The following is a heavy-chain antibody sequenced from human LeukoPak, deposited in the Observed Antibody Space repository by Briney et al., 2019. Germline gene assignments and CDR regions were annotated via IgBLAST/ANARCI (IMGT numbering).Heavy chain of an antibody. CDR1: GFTFNYFW. CDR2: INHDGTAT. V-gene: IGHV3-74*01. Sequence: GGSLRLSCAASGFTFNYFWMHWVRQVPGKGPVWVSGINHDGTATYYADSVKGRFTISRDNAKNTVYLQMNGLRAEDRSVYFCATVSEYWGQGTLVTVSS. CDR3: ATVSEY. J-gene: IGHJ4*02.